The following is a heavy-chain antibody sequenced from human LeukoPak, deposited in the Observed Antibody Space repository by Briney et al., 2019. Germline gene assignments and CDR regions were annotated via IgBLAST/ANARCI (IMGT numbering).Heavy chain of an antibody. CDR1: GGSISSSSYY. CDR3: ARRTMVRGYYYGMDV. CDR2: IYYSGST. D-gene: IGHD3-10*01. V-gene: IGHV4-39*01. Sequence: PSETLSLTCTVSGGSISSSSYYWGWIRQPPGKGLERIGSIYYSGSTYYNPSLKSRVTISVDTSKNQFSLKLSSVTAADTAVYYCARRTMVRGYYYGMDVWGQGTTVTVSS. J-gene: IGHJ6*02.